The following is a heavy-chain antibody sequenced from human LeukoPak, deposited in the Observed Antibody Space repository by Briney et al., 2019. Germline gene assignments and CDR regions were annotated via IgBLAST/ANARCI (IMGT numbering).Heavy chain of an antibody. V-gene: IGHV1-2*02. CDR2: INPKTGGT. D-gene: IGHD3/OR15-3a*01. CDR1: AFTFTEYY. Sequence: GASVKVSCKTSAFTFTEYYIHWVRQAPRQGLEWMGWINPKTGGTNYTQKFQGRVTLTRDMSINTAYLEVSSLNSDDTAVYYCARDWVAPTVDATGFYTHLDYWGQGTLVIVSS. CDR3: ARDWVAPTVDATGFYTHLDY. J-gene: IGHJ4*02.